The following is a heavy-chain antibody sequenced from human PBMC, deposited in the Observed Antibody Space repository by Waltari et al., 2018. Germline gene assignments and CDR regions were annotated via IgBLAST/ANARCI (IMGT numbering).Heavy chain of an antibody. CDR3: ARVGDGDYLIGY. CDR1: GGSISSSSYY. V-gene: IGHV4-39*07. Sequence: QLQLQESGPGLVKPSETLSLTCTVPGGSISSSSYYWGWIRQPPGKGLEWIGSIYYSGSTYYNPSLKSRVTISVDTSKNQFSLKLSSVTAADTAVYYCARVGDGDYLIGYWGQGTLVTVSS. CDR2: IYYSGST. D-gene: IGHD4-17*01. J-gene: IGHJ4*02.